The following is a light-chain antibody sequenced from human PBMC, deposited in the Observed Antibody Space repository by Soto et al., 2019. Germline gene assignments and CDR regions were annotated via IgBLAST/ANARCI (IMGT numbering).Light chain of an antibody. CDR2: DES. Sequence: DIQMTQSPSTLSASVGDRVTITCRASQGISSWLAWYQRKPGKAPKLLVYDESSLQSGVPSRFSGSGSGTDFTLTISSLQPEDVATYYCQQAHSIPLTFGGGTKVEIK. CDR3: QQAHSIPLT. V-gene: IGKV1-12*01. J-gene: IGKJ4*01. CDR1: QGISSW.